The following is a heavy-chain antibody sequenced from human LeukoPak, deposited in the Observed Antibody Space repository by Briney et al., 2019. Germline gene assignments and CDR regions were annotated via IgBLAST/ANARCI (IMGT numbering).Heavy chain of an antibody. CDR1: GYTFTGYY. Sequence: GASVKVSCKASGYTFTGYYMHWVRQAPGQGLEWMGWINPNSGGTSYAQKFQGRVTMTRDTSTSTVYMEMSSLRSEDTAVYYCARDWGWFGELLFDAFDIWGQGTMVTVSS. CDR2: INPNSGGT. D-gene: IGHD3-10*01. V-gene: IGHV1-2*02. J-gene: IGHJ3*02. CDR3: ARDWGWFGELLFDAFDI.